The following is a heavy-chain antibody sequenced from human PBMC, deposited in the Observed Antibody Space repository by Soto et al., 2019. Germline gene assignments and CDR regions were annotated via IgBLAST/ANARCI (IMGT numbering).Heavy chain of an antibody. J-gene: IGHJ3*02. D-gene: IGHD2-21*02. Sequence: GGSLRISCAASGCTFSSYSMNWVRQAPGKGLEWVSSISSSSSYIYYADSVKGRFTISRDNAKNSLYLQMNSLRAEDTAVYYCARDAGPATANAFDIWGQGTMVTVSS. V-gene: IGHV3-21*01. CDR2: ISSSSSYI. CDR1: GCTFSSYS. CDR3: ARDAGPATANAFDI.